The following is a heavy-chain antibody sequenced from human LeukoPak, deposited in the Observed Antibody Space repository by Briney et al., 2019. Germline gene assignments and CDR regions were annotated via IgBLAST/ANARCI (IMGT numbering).Heavy chain of an antibody. CDR2: IYYSGST. D-gene: IGHD4-11*01. CDR1: GGSISSGDYY. J-gene: IGHJ4*02. Sequence: PSETLSLTCTVSGGSISSGDYYWSWIRQPPGTGLEWIGNIYYSGSTYYNPSLKSRVTISVDTSKNQFSLKLSSVTAADTAVYYCARHDYSNYGDFDYWGQGTLVTVSS. CDR3: ARHDYSNYGDFDY. V-gene: IGHV4-30-4*01.